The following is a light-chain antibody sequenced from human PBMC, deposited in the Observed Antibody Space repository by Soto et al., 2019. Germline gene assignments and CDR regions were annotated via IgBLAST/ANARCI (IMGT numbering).Light chain of an antibody. CDR3: SSFTSSSTYV. CDR1: SSDVGSYNR. Sequence: QSVLTQPPSVSGSPGQAVTISCSGTSSDVGSYNRVSWYQQPPGTAPKLMLYDVSNRPSGFSDRFSGSKSGNTASLTISGLQAEDEADYYCSSFTSSSTYVFGTGTKVTVL. V-gene: IGLV2-18*02. CDR2: DVS. J-gene: IGLJ1*01.